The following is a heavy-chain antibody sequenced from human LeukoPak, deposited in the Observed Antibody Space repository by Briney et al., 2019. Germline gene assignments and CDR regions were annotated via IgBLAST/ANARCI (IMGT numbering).Heavy chain of an antibody. D-gene: IGHD1-26*01. CDR2: INAGTGNT. CDR3: ARDGSEWQLLLDS. V-gene: IGHV1-3*01. Sequence: ASVKVSCKASGYTFTSYGISWVRQAPGQSLEWMGWINAGTGNTKYSQKFQGRVTITRDTSASTAYMELSTLRSEDTAVYYCARDGSEWQLLLDSWGQGTLVTVSS. CDR1: GYTFTSYG. J-gene: IGHJ4*02.